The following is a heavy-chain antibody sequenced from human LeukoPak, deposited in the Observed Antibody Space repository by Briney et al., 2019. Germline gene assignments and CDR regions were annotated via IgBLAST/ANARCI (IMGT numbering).Heavy chain of an antibody. J-gene: IGHJ4*02. CDR1: GDSMTLSTDY. CDR3: PSLIICRARYCDPPAGPRGFDS. D-gene: IGHD3-9*01. Sequence: SETLSLTCTVSGDSMTLSTDYWGWIRQPPGRGLEWIGLIYHSGMADYSPSLERRVAISVDTSKGQFSLRLTSVAAADPALYYCPSLIICRARYCDPPAGPRGFDSWGQGAMVIVSS. CDR2: IYHSGMA. V-gene: IGHV4-39*01.